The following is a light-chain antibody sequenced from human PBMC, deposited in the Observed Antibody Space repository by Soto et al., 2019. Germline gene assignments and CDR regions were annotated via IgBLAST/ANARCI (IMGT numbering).Light chain of an antibody. CDR1: SSNIGSNT. CDR3: AAWDDSLNGLVV. CDR2: SNN. J-gene: IGLJ2*01. Sequence: QSVLTQPPSASGTPGQRVTISCSGSSSNIGSNTVNWYQQLPGTAPKLLIYSNNQRPSGVPDRFSGSKSGTSASLAISGLQSEDEPDYYCAAWDDSLNGLVVFGGGTTLTVL. V-gene: IGLV1-44*01.